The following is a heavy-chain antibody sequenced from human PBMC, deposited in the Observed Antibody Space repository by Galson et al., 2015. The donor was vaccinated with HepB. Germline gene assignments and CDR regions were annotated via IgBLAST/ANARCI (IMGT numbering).Heavy chain of an antibody. D-gene: IGHD6-13*01. CDR1: GFTFSSYA. CDR2: ISYDGSNK. Sequence: SLRLSCAASGFTFSSYAMHWVRQAPGKGLEWVAVISYDGSNKYYADSVKGRFTISRDNSKNTLYLQMNSLRAEDTAVYYCASEPAAGPPPLDYWGQGTLVTVSS. J-gene: IGHJ4*02. V-gene: IGHV3-30*04. CDR3: ASEPAAGPPPLDY.